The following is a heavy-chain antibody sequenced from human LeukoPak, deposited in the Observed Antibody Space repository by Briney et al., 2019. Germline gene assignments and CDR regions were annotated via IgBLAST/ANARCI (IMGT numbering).Heavy chain of an antibody. CDR1: GFTFDDYA. CDR3: AKATDSSGYYYFDY. Sequence: GGSLRLSCAASGFTFDDYAMHWVRQAPGKGLEWVSGISWNSGSIGYADSVKGRFTISRDNAKNSLYLQMNSLGAEDTALYYCAKATDSSGYYYFDYWGQGTLVTVSS. V-gene: IGHV3-9*01. D-gene: IGHD3-22*01. J-gene: IGHJ4*02. CDR2: ISWNSGSI.